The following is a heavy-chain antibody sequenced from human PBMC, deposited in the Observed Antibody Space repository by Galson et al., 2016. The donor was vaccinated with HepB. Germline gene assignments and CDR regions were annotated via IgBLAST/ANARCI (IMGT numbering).Heavy chain of an antibody. Sequence: TLSLTCAVSGTSISSGDYYWTWIRQPPGKGLEWIGYIYSSGSTSYNPSLKSRVTISTGKSEDQFSLKLSSVAAADTAVYYCARGEIASRLDYWGPGSLVTVSS. CDR3: ARGEIASRLDY. CDR2: IYSSGST. CDR1: GTSISSGDYY. V-gene: IGHV4-30-4*01. J-gene: IGHJ4*02. D-gene: IGHD6-6*01.